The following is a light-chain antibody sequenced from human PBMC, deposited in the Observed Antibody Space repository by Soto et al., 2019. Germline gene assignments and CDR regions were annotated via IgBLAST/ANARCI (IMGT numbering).Light chain of an antibody. CDR2: QVT. CDR1: SSDVGGYNY. V-gene: IGLV2-14*01. CDR3: TSFSTGSSYVI. J-gene: IGLJ2*01. Sequence: QSVLTQPASVSGSPGQSITISCTGTSSDVGGYNYVSWYQETPGKAPRLIIYQVTNRPSGVSNRFSGSKSGNTASLTISGLQADDEADYYCTSFSTGSSYVIFGGGTKLTVL.